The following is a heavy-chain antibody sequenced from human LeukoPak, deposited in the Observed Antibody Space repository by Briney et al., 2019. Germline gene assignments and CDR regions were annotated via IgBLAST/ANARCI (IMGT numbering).Heavy chain of an antibody. J-gene: IGHJ4*02. D-gene: IGHD4-23*01. Sequence: SETLSLTCAVSGGSISSSNWWSWVRQPPGKGLEWIGEIYHSGSTNYNPSLKSRVTISVDKSKNQFSLKLSSVTAADTAVYYCTRHLNSGGNEPFGYWGQGTLVTVSS. V-gene: IGHV4-4*02. CDR1: GGSISSSNW. CDR3: TRHLNSGGNEPFGY. CDR2: IYHSGST.